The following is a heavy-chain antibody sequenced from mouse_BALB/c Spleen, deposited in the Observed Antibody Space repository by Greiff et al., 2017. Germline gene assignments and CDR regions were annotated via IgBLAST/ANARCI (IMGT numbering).Heavy chain of an antibody. D-gene: IGHD3-3*01. CDR2: ISDGGSYT. CDR1: GFTFSDYY. V-gene: IGHV5-4*02. Sequence: EVQLVESGGGLVKPGGSLKLSCAASGFTFSDYYMYWVRQTPEKRLEWVATISDGGSYTYYPDSVKGRFTISRDNAKNNLYLQMSSLKSEDTAMYYCAREGREVFAYWGQGTLVTVSA. CDR3: AREGREVFAY. J-gene: IGHJ3*01.